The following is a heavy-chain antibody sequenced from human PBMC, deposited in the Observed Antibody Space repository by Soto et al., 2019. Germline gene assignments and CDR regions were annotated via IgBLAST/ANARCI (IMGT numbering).Heavy chain of an antibody. CDR1: GYTLTSYA. Sequence: ASVKVSCKASGYTLTSYAMHWVRQAPGQRLEWIGWIVVGSGNTNYAQKFQERVTITRDMSTSTAYMELSSLRSEDTAVYYCAALTYDSSGYLPAAVDYWGQGTLVNVS. CDR3: AALTYDSSGYLPAAVDY. V-gene: IGHV1-58*02. D-gene: IGHD3-22*01. CDR2: IVVGSGNT. J-gene: IGHJ4*02.